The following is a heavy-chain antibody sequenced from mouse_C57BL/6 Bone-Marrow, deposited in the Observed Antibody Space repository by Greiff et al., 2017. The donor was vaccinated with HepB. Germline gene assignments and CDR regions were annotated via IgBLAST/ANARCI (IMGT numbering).Heavy chain of an antibody. CDR1: GFTFRDYY. J-gene: IGHJ4*01. CDR2: IDYDGSST. D-gene: IGHD2-10*01. CDR3: AGASYCYYAMDY. Sequence: VKLMEFEGGLVQPGSSMKPSCTASGFTFRDYYMAWVRQVPEKGLEWVANIDYDGSSTYYLDSLKSRFIISRDNAKNILYLQMSSLKSEDTATYYCAGASYCYYAMDYWGQGTSVTVSS. V-gene: IGHV5-16*01.